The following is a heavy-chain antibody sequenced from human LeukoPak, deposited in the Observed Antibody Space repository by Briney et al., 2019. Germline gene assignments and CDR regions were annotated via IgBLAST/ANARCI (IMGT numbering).Heavy chain of an antibody. CDR3: ARSRITIFGVDDGSDAFHI. CDR2: INPNSGGT. J-gene: IGHJ3*02. CDR1: GYTFTGYY. V-gene: IGHV1-2*02. Sequence: GASVKVSCKASGYTFTGYYMHWVRQAPGQGLEWMGWINPNSGGTNYAQKFQGRVTMTRDTSISTAYMELSRLRSDDTAVYYCARSRITIFGVDDGSDAFHIWGQGTMVTVFS. D-gene: IGHD3-3*01.